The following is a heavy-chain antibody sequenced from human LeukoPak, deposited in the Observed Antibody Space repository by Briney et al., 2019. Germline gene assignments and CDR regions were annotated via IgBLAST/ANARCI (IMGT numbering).Heavy chain of an antibody. V-gene: IGHV3-21*01. CDR2: ISSSSSYI. J-gene: IGHJ6*02. CDR1: GFTFSSYS. Sequence: GGSLRLSCAASGFTFSSYSMNWVRQAPGKGLEWVSSISSSSSYIYYADSVKGRFTISRDNAKNSLYLQVNSLRAEDTAVYYCARVDGYCSSTSCYVYYYYGMDVWGQGTTVTVSS. CDR3: ARVDGYCSSTSCYVYYYYGMDV. D-gene: IGHD2-2*01.